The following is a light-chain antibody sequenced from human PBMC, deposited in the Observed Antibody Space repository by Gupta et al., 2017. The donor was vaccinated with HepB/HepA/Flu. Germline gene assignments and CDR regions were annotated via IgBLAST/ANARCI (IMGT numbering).Light chain of an antibody. CDR3: MQALHTPWT. J-gene: IGKJ1*01. CDR2: FGS. V-gene: IGKV2-28*01. Sequence: DIVVIKSTLALRVPSGEPACIFCRSSQSLVDSHGYNLVDWYVQKPGQSPQLLIYFGSYRASGVPDRFSGSGSGTLFTLRISRVEADDVGVYYCMQALHTPWTFGQGTKVELK. CDR1: QSLVDSHGYNL.